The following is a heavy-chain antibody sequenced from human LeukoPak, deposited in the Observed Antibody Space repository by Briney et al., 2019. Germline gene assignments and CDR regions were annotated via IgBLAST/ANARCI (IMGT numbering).Heavy chain of an antibody. CDR1: GGSISSYY. Sequence: PSETLSLTCTVSGGSISSYYWSWIRQPAGKGLEWIRRIYTSGSTNYNPSLKSRVTMSVDTSKNQFSLKLSSVTAADTAVYYCARDSSSGWYLGAFDIWGQGTMVTVSS. CDR2: IYTSGST. V-gene: IGHV4-4*07. J-gene: IGHJ3*02. D-gene: IGHD6-19*01. CDR3: ARDSSSGWYLGAFDI.